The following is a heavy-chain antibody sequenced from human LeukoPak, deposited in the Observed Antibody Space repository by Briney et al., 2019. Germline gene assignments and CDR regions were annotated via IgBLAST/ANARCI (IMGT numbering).Heavy chain of an antibody. Sequence: GGSLGLSCAASGFTVSSNYMSWVRQAPGKGLEWVSVIYSGGSTYYADSVKGRFTISRDNSKNTLYLQMNSLRAEDTAVYYCARAPLPPIIGGPTVYFDYWGQGTLVTVSS. CDR2: IYSGGST. J-gene: IGHJ4*02. CDR3: ARAPLPPIIGGPTVYFDY. D-gene: IGHD3-3*01. V-gene: IGHV3-53*01. CDR1: GFTVSSNY.